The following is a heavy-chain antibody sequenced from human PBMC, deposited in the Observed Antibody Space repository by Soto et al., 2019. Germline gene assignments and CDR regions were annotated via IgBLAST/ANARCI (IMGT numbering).Heavy chain of an antibody. J-gene: IGHJ4*02. CDR3: LRLLIGYPYYFDY. CDR2: IDPSDSYT. V-gene: IGHV5-10-1*01. Sequence: GESLKISCKGSGYSFTSYWISWVRQMPGKGLEWMGRIDPSDSYTNYSPSFQGHVTISADKSISTAYLQWSSLKASDTAMYYCLRLLIGYPYYFDYSGQGTQVTVSS. D-gene: IGHD3-9*01. CDR1: GYSFTSYW.